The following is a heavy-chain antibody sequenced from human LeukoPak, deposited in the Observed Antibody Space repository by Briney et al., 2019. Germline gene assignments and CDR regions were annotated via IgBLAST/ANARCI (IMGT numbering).Heavy chain of an antibody. J-gene: IGHJ4*02. CDR2: IYSGGST. V-gene: IGHV3-66*01. CDR1: GFTVSSNY. CDR3: ARPDCSGCSCYRY. D-gene: IGHD2-15*01. Sequence: GGSLSLSCAASGFTVSSNYMSWVRQAPGKGLVWVSVIYSGGSTYYADSVKGRFTISRDNSKNTLYLQMNSLRAEDTAVYYCARPDCSGCSCYRYWGQGTLVTVSS.